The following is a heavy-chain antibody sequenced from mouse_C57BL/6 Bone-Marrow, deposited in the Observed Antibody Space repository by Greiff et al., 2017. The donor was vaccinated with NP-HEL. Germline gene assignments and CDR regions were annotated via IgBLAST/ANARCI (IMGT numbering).Heavy chain of an antibody. V-gene: IGHV5-17*01. Sequence: EVKLMESGGGLVKPGGSLKLSCAASGFTFSDYGMHWVRQAPEKGLEWVAYISSGSSTIYYADTVKGRFTISRDNAKNSLFLQMTSLRSEDTAMYYCARGVLRYYFDYWGQGTTLTVSS. CDR3: ARGVLRYYFDY. J-gene: IGHJ2*01. CDR1: GFTFSDYG. CDR2: ISSGSSTI. D-gene: IGHD1-1*01.